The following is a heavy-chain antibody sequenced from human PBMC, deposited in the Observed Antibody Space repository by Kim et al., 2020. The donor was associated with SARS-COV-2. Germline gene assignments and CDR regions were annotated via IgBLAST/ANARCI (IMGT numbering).Heavy chain of an antibody. CDR1: GGSVSSGSYY. CDR2: IYYSGST. CDR3: ARDWYYGSGSYYNL. J-gene: IGHJ5*02. V-gene: IGHV4-61*01. Sequence: SETLSLTCTVSGGSVSSGSYYWSWIRQPPGKGLEWIGYIYYSGSTNYNPSLKSRVTISVDTSKNQFSLKLSSVTAADTAVYYCARDWYYGSGSYYNLWGQGTLVTVSS. D-gene: IGHD3-10*01.